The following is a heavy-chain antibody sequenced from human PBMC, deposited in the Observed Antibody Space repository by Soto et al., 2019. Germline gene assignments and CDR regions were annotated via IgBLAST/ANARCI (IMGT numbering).Heavy chain of an antibody. D-gene: IGHD5-18*01. CDR2: ISGSGGST. J-gene: IGHJ6*02. CDR3: AKDESLELWLRGYYGMDV. Sequence: PGGSLRLSSAASGFTFSSYSMSWVRQAPGKGLEWVSAISGSGGSTYYADSVKGRFTISRDNSKNTLYLQMNSLRAEDTAVYYCAKDESLELWLRGYYGMDVWGQGTTVTVSS. V-gene: IGHV3-23*01. CDR1: GFTFSSYS.